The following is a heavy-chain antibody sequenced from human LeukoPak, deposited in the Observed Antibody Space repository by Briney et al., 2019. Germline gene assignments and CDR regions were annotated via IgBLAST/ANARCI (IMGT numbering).Heavy chain of an antibody. CDR2: FDPEDGET. V-gene: IGHV1-24*01. D-gene: IGHD4-17*01. Sequence: GASVKVSCKVSGYTLTELSMHWVRQAPGKGLEWMGGFDPEDGETIYAQKFQGRVTITTDESTSTAYMELSSLRSEDTAVYYCARGGDHYYYGMDVWGQGTTVTVSS. CDR1: GYTLTELS. CDR3: ARGGDHYYYGMDV. J-gene: IGHJ6*02.